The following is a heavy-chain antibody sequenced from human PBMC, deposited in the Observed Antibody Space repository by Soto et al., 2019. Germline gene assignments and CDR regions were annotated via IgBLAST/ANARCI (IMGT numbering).Heavy chain of an antibody. Sequence: EVQLLESGGGLVQPGGSLRLSCAASGFTFSSYAMSWVRQAPGKGLEWVSAISGSGGSTYYADSVKGRFTISRDNSKNTLYLQMNSLRAEDTAVYYCAKKRSFWSGYSWGYFDLWGRGTLVTVSS. CDR1: GFTFSSYA. V-gene: IGHV3-23*01. CDR2: ISGSGGST. CDR3: AKKRSFWSGYSWGYFDL. J-gene: IGHJ2*01. D-gene: IGHD3-3*01.